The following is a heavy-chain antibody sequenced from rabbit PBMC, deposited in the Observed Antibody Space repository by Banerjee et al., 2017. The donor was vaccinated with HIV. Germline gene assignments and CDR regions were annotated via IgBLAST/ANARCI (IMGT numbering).Heavy chain of an antibody. CDR1: GFSFSNRYD. CDR2: IDTGSSPA. J-gene: IGHJ3*01. V-gene: IGHV1S43*01. CDR3: GRSNLDYACGYTRLDL. D-gene: IGHD6-1*01. Sequence: QEQLVESGGGLVQPGGSLTLTCTASGFSFSNRYDMCWVRQAPGKGLELIGCIDTGSSPAWYASWAKGRFTISRSTSLNTVDLKMTSLTVADTAAYFCGRSNLDYACGYTRLDLWGQGTLVTVS.